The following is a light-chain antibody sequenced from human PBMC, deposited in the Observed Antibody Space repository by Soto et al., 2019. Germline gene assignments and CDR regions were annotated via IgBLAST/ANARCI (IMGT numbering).Light chain of an antibody. Sequence: QSVLTQPPSASGTPGQRVTISCSGSSSNIGTNYVYWYKQLPGTAPKLLIYCNDQRPSGVPDRLSGSKSGTSASLAVSGLRSEDEADYYCAVWDDNLSGVVFGGGTKLTVL. J-gene: IGLJ2*01. CDR3: AVWDDNLSGVV. CDR1: SSNIGTNY. V-gene: IGLV1-47*02. CDR2: CND.